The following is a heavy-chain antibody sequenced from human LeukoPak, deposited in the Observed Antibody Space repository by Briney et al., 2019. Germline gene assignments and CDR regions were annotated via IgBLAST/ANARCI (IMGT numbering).Heavy chain of an antibody. CDR1: GGSISSSSYY. Sequence: KPSETLSLTCTVSGGSISSSSYYWSWIRQPAGKGLEWIGRIYTSGSTNYNPSLKSRVTISVDTSKNQFSLKLSSVTAADTAVYYCASVSIAAAGAIDYWGQGTLVTVSS. CDR2: IYTSGST. J-gene: IGHJ4*02. V-gene: IGHV4-61*02. CDR3: ASVSIAAAGAIDY. D-gene: IGHD6-13*01.